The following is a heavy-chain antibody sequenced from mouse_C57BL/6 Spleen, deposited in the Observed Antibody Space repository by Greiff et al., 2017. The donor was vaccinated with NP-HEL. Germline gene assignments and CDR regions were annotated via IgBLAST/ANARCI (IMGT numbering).Heavy chain of an antibody. CDR1: GFTFSNYW. V-gene: IGHV6-3*01. D-gene: IGHD2-12*01. Sequence: EVKLVESGGGLVQPGGSMKLSCVASGFTFSNYWMNWVRQSPEKGLEWVAQIRLKSDNYATHYAESVKGRFTISRDDSKSSVYLQMNNLRAEDTGIYYCIYDAWFAYWGQGTLVTVSA. CDR2: IRLKSDNYAT. CDR3: IYDAWFAY. J-gene: IGHJ3*01.